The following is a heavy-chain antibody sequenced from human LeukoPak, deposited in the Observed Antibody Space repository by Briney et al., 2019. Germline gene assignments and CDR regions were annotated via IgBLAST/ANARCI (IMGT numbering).Heavy chain of an antibody. V-gene: IGHV1-2*02. Sequence: ASVKVSCKASGYTFTGYHMHWVRQAPGQGLEWMGWINPNSGGTNYAQKFQGRVTMTRDTSISTAYMELSRLRSDDTAVYYCASSIGGLRFTLRSDLHVRPNWFDPWGQGTLVTVSS. CDR1: GYTFTGYH. J-gene: IGHJ5*02. D-gene: IGHD3-10*01. CDR3: ASSIGGLRFTLRSDLHVRPNWFDP. CDR2: INPNSGGT.